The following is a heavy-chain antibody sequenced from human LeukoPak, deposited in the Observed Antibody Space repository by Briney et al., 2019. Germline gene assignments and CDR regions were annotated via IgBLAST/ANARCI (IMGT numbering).Heavy chain of an antibody. D-gene: IGHD6-19*01. Sequence: SQTLSLTCTVSGGSFSSGLYYWTWIRQPAGKGLEWIGRIYISGSTNYNPSLKSRVTISVDTSKNQFSLKLSSVTAADTAVYYCAREVIAVAENWFDPWGQGTLVTVSS. CDR3: AREVIAVAENWFDP. J-gene: IGHJ5*02. V-gene: IGHV4-61*02. CDR1: GGSFSSGLYY. CDR2: IYISGST.